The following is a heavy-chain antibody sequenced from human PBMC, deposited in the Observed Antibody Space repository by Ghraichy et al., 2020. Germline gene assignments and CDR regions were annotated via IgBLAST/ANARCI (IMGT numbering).Heavy chain of an antibody. CDR2: INQDGSEK. V-gene: IGHV3-7*03. CDR3: ARHRLNEYYVLGSHFDS. D-gene: IGHD3-10*01. Sequence: ETLSLTCAASGFTFSSFWMSWVRQTPGKGLEWVANINQDGSEKYYVDSVKGRFTISRDNAKNSLYLQMNNLRAGDTAVYYCARHRLNEYYVLGSHFDSWGQGTVVTVSS. CDR1: GFTFSSFW. J-gene: IGHJ4*02.